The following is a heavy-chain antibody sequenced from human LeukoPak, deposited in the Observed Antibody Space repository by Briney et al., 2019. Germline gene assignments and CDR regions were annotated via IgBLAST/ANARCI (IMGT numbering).Heavy chain of an antibody. D-gene: IGHD6-6*01. CDR2: INHSGST. Sequence: PSETLSLFCAVYGGSFSGYYWSWIRQPPGKGLEWIGEINHSGSTNYNPSLKSRVTISVDTSKNQFSLKLSSVTAADTAVYYCARGNRIAATNWFDAWGQGTLVSLS. CDR3: ARGNRIAATNWFDA. V-gene: IGHV4-34*01. J-gene: IGHJ5*02. CDR1: GGSFSGYY.